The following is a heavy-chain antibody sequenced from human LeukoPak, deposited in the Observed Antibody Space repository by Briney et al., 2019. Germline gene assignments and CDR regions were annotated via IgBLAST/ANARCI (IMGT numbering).Heavy chain of an antibody. CDR3: ARDLEDSSPFGAFDM. J-gene: IGHJ3*02. CDR1: GXTFSNYG. V-gene: IGHV3-33*01. D-gene: IGHD3-22*01. CDR2: IWFDGIRK. Sequence: GGSLRLSCAASGXTFSNYGMHWVRQVPGKGLEWVAAIWFDGIRKYYADSVKGRLTISRDNSKNTLYLQMNSLRAEDTAVYYCARDLEDSSPFGAFDMWGQGTMVTVSS.